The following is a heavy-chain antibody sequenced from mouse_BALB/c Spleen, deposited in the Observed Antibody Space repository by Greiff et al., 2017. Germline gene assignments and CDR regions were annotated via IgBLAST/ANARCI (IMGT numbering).Heavy chain of an antibody. V-gene: IGHV14-1*02. CDR2: IDPENGNT. CDR3: ARSLYGNYEGFAY. J-gene: IGHJ3*01. CDR1: GFNIKDYY. Sequence: EVKLVESGAELVRPGALVKLSCKASGFNIKDYYMHWVKQRPEQGLEWIGWIDPENGNTIYDPKFQGKASITADTSSNTAYLQLSSLTSEDTAVYYCARSLYGNYEGFAYWGQGTLVTVSA. D-gene: IGHD2-1*01.